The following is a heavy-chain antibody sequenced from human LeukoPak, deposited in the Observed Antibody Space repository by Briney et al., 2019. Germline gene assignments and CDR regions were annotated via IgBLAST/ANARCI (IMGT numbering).Heavy chain of an antibody. V-gene: IGHV1-18*01. J-gene: IGHJ2*01. CDR3: ARSASGSYSWYFHL. CDR2: ISAYNGNT. CDR1: GYTFTSYG. Sequence: ASVKVSCKASGYTFTSYGISWVRQAPGQGLEWMGWISAYNGNTNYAQKLQGRVTMTTDTSTSTAYMELRSLRSDDTAVYYCARSASGSYSWYFHLWGRGTLVTVSS. D-gene: IGHD1-26*01.